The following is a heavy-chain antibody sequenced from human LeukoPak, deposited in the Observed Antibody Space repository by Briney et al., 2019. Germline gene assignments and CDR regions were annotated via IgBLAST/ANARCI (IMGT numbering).Heavy chain of an antibody. V-gene: IGHV3-21*01. Sequence: KPGGSLRLSCAGSGFTFGTYSMNWVRQAPGKGLEWVSSISSGGGNIHYPDSLKGRFTISRDNAKNSLYLQMNSLRAEDTAVYYCARDDSGGLTDFWGRGTLVAVSS. CDR2: ISSGGGNI. CDR1: GFTFGTYS. D-gene: IGHD6-19*01. CDR3: ARDDSGGLTDF. J-gene: IGHJ4*02.